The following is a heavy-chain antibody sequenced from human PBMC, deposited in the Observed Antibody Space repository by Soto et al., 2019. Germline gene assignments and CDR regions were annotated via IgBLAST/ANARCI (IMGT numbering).Heavy chain of an antibody. J-gene: IGHJ3*02. D-gene: IGHD3-16*01. Sequence: QVQLVQSGAEVKKPGASVKVSCKASGYTFSSYDINWVRQAPGKGLEWVAVISYDGSNKYYADSVKGRFTISRDNSKNTLYLQMNSLRAEDTAVYYCARDGGLDAFDIWGQGTMVTVSS. CDR1: GYTFSSYD. CDR3: ARDGGLDAFDI. CDR2: ISYDGSNK. V-gene: IGHV3-30-3*01.